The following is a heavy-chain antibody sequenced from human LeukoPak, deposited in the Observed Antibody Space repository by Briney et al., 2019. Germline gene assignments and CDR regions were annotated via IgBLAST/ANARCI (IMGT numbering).Heavy chain of an antibody. CDR1: GDTFSSYA. Sequence: SVKVSCKASGDTFSSYAIRWVRQAPGQGLEWMGRIIPILGIANYAQKFQGRVTITADKSTSTAYMELSSLRSEDTAVYYCARVESYCSGGSCSRAGYYYSMDVWGQGTTVTVSS. D-gene: IGHD2-15*01. CDR2: IIPILGIA. CDR3: ARVESYCSGGSCSRAGYYYSMDV. V-gene: IGHV1-69*04. J-gene: IGHJ6*01.